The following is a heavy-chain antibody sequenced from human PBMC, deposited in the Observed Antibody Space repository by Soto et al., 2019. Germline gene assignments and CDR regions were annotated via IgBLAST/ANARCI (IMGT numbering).Heavy chain of an antibody. CDR2: IRSKANSYAT. CDR3: TRPYTDNFNYWYFDL. CDR1: GFTFSGSA. D-gene: IGHD1-1*01. V-gene: IGHV3-73*02. J-gene: IGHJ2*01. Sequence: EVQLVESGGGLVQPGGSLKLSCAASGFTFSGSAMHWVRQASGKGLEWVGRIRSKANSYATAYAASVKGRFTISRDDSKSTAYLQMNSLKTEDTAVYYCTRPYTDNFNYWYFDLWGRGTLVTVSS.